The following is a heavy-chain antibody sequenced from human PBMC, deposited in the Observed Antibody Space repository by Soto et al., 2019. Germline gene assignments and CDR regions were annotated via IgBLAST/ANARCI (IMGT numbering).Heavy chain of an antibody. CDR1: GFTFSSYG. CDR3: ARGYGWFDP. V-gene: IGHV3-33*01. J-gene: IGHJ5*02. Sequence: ESGGGVVQPGRSLRLSCAASGFTFSSYGMHWVRQAPGKGLEWVAVLWYDGSNKYYADSVKGRFTISRDNSKNTLYLQMNSLRAEATAVYYCARGYGWFDPWGQGTLVTVSS. CDR2: LWYDGSNK. D-gene: IGHD6-13*01.